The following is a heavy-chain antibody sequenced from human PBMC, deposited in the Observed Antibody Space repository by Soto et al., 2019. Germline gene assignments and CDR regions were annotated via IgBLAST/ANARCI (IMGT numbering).Heavy chain of an antibody. V-gene: IGHV4-59*01. D-gene: IGHD6-25*01. J-gene: IGHJ6*03. Sequence: PSETLSLTCTVSGGSISSYYWSWIRQPPGKGLEWIGYIYYSGSTNYNPSLKSRVTISVDTSKNQFSLKLSSVTAADTAVYYCAREGLSGYYYYMDVWGKGTTVTVSS. CDR2: IYYSGST. CDR1: GGSISSYY. CDR3: AREGLSGYYYYMDV.